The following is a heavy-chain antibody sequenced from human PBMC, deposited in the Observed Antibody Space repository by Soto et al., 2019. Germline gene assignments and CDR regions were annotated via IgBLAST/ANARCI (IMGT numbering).Heavy chain of an antibody. CDR1: GFNFSDHY. CDR3: ARHTSGWHYYDY. CDR2: ISGSSRYT. J-gene: IGHJ4*02. V-gene: IGHV3-11*06. Sequence: LRLSCAASGFNFSDHYMNWIRQAPGKGLERVSYISGSSRYTNFADSVKGRFTISRDNAKNSLYLQMNSLRAGDTAVYYCARHTSGWHYYDYWGQGTPVTVSS. D-gene: IGHD6-19*01.